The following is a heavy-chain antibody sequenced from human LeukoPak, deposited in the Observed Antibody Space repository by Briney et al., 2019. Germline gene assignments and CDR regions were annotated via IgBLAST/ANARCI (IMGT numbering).Heavy chain of an antibody. CDR2: IYYSGST. CDR1: GGSISSYY. J-gene: IGHJ6*02. V-gene: IGHV4-59*01. Sequence: SETLSLTCTVSGGSISSYYWSWIRQPPGKGLEWIGYIYYSGSTNYNPSLKSRVTISVDTSKNQFSLKLSSVTAADTAVYYCARGGYSYGYYYYGMDVWGQGTTVTVSS. CDR3: ARGGYSYGYYYYGMDV. D-gene: IGHD5-18*01.